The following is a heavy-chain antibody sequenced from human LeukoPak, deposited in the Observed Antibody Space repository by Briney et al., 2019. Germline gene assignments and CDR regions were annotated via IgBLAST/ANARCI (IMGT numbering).Heavy chain of an antibody. CDR3: AKDPNYYDSSGYYLNDY. CDR2: IRYDGSNK. CDR1: GSTFSSYG. J-gene: IGHJ4*02. V-gene: IGHV3-30*02. Sequence: GGFLRLSCAASGSTFSSYGMHWVRQAPGKGLEWVAFIRYDGSNKYYADSVKGRFTISRDNSKNTLYLQMNSLRAEDTAVYYCAKDPNYYDSSGYYLNDYWGQGTLVTVSS. D-gene: IGHD3-22*01.